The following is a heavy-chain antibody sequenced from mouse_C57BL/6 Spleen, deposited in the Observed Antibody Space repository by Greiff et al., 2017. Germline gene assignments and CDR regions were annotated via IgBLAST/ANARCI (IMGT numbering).Heavy chain of an antibody. D-gene: IGHD1-1*01. CDR3: AIGAGSSSYYFDY. CDR2: IDPSDSYT. V-gene: IGHV1-50*01. Sequence: QVQLQQPGAELVKPGASVKLSCKASGYTFTSYWMQWVKQRPGQGLEWIGEIDPSDSYTNYNQKFKGKATLTVDTSSSTAYLQLSSLTSEDSAVYDCAIGAGSSSYYFDYWGQGTTLTVSS. CDR1: GYTFTSYW. J-gene: IGHJ2*01.